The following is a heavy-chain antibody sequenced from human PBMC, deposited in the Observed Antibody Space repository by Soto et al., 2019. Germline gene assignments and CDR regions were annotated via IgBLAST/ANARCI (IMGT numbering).Heavy chain of an antibody. J-gene: IGHJ6*02. D-gene: IGHD6-19*01. CDR2: ISGSGGST. V-gene: IGHV3-23*01. Sequence: GGSLRLSCAASGFTFSSYAMSWVRQAPGKGLEWVSAISGSGGSTYYADSVKGRFTISRDNSKNTLYLQMNSLRAEDTAVYYYAKDPGSGWTVYYYYGMDVWGQGTTVTVSS. CDR3: AKDPGSGWTVYYYYGMDV. CDR1: GFTFSSYA.